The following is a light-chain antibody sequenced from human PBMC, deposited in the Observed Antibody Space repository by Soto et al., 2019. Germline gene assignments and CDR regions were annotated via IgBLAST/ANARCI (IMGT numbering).Light chain of an antibody. CDR1: QSISTN. J-gene: IGKJ5*01. V-gene: IGKV3-15*01. CDR3: QQRHMWPIT. CDR2: AVS. Sequence: EIVMTQSPGTLSVSPGERATLSCRASQSISTNLAWYQQRPGQAPRLLMSAVSTRATGIPARFSGSGSGTDFTLTISSLEPEDSAVYYCQQRHMWPITFGQGTRLEIK.